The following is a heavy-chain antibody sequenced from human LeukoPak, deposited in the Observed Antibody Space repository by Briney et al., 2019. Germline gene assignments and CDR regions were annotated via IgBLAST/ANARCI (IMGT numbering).Heavy chain of an antibody. Sequence: PGKSLRLSCATSGFTFTSYGVHWVRQAPGRGLEWVAALWSDGIKTSYADSVRGRFTISRDNSRHTLYLQMDSLRAEDTAVYYCGRDYASSWTPLFNYWGQGTLVTVSS. V-gene: IGHV3-33*01. CDR3: GRDYASSWTPLFNY. CDR1: GFTFTSYG. CDR2: LWSDGIKT. J-gene: IGHJ4*02. D-gene: IGHD6-13*01.